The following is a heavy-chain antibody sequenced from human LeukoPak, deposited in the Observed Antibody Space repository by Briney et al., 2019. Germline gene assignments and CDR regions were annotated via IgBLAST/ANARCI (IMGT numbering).Heavy chain of an antibody. V-gene: IGHV4-34*01. CDR2: INHSGST. CDR3: ARHESGWYYFRFDP. J-gene: IGHJ5*02. Sequence: SETLSLTCAVYGGSFSGYYWSWIRQPPGKGLEWIGEINHSGSTNYNPSLKSRVTISVDTSKNQFSLKLSPVTAADTAVYYCARHESGWYYFRFDPWGQGTLVTVSS. CDR1: GGSFSGYY. D-gene: IGHD6-19*01.